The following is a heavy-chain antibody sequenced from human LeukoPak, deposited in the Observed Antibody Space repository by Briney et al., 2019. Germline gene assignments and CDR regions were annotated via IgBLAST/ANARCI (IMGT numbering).Heavy chain of an antibody. J-gene: IGHJ4*02. D-gene: IGHD2-15*01. CDR3: ATLPRRVVAATLPG. CDR1: GGSFSGYY. Sequence: SETLSLTCAVYGGSFSGYYWSWIRQPPGKGLEWIGEINHSGSTNYNPSLESRVTISVDTSKNQFSLKLSSVTAADTAVYYCATLPRRVVAATLPGWGQGTLVTVSS. CDR2: INHSGST. V-gene: IGHV4-34*01.